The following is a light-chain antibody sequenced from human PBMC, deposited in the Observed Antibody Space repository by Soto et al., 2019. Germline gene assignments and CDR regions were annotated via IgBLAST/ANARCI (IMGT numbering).Light chain of an antibody. V-gene: IGLV2-14*01. CDR3: SSYTGSNTPVV. CDR1: SSDVGGYNY. CDR2: DVS. J-gene: IGLJ2*01. Sequence: QSVLTQPASVSGSPGQSITISCTGTSSDVGGYNYVSWYQQHPGKAPNLIIFDVSNRTSGVSNRFSGSKSGNSASLTISGLQAEDEADYYCSSYTGSNTPVVFGGGTKRTVL.